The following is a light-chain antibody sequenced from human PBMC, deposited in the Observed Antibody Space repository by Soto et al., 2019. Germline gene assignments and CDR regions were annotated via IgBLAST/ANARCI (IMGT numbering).Light chain of an antibody. CDR2: EVR. V-gene: IGLV2-14*01. J-gene: IGLJ3*02. Sequence: QSALTQPASVSGSPGQSITVSCTGTNTDVGGYNYDSWYQHRPGKAPRLMIYEVRNRLSGVSNRFSGSKSGNTASLSISGLQSEDEADYYCNSYTPTGALVFGSGSKLTV. CDR3: NSYTPTGALV. CDR1: NTDVGGYNY.